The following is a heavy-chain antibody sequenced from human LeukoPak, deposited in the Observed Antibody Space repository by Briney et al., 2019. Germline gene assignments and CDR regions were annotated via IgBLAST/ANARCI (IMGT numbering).Heavy chain of an antibody. CDR3: ARVIRDGYNFVDY. CDR2: ISSSGSTI. D-gene: IGHD5-24*01. V-gene: IGHV3-11*04. J-gene: IGHJ4*02. Sequence: PGGSLRLSCAASGFTFSDYYMSWIRQAPGKGLEWVSYISSSGSTIYYADSVKGRFTISRDNAKNSLYLQMNSLRAEDTAVYYCARVIRDGYNFVDYWGQGTLVTVSS. CDR1: GFTFSDYY.